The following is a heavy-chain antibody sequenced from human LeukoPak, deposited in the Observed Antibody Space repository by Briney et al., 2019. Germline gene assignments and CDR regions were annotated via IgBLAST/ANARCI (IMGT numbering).Heavy chain of an antibody. CDR3: ARGDSSGYYYKLGLFDY. D-gene: IGHD3-22*01. CDR1: GYTITGYY. V-gene: IGHV1-2*02. J-gene: IGHJ4*02. CDR2: INPNSGGT. Sequence: ASVKVPCKASGYTITGYYMHWVRQAPGQGLEWMGWINPNSGGTNYAQKFQGRVTMTRDTSISTAYMELSRLRSDDTAVYYCARGDSSGYYYKLGLFDYWGQGTLVTVSS.